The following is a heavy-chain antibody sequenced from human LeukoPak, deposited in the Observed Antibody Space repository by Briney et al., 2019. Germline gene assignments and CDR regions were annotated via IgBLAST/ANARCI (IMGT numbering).Heavy chain of an antibody. CDR1: GGSFSGYY. CDR3: ARRLLGGARRAFDI. J-gene: IGHJ3*02. D-gene: IGHD1-14*01. Sequence: PSETLSLTCAVYGGSFSGYYWSWIRQPPGKGLEWIGEINHSGSTNYNPSLKSRVTISVDTSKNQFSLKLSSVTAADTAVYYCARRLLGGARRAFDIWGQGTMVTVSS. V-gene: IGHV4-34*01. CDR2: INHSGST.